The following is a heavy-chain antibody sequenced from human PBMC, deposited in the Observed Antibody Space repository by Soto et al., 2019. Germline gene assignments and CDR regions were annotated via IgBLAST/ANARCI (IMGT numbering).Heavy chain of an antibody. D-gene: IGHD3-9*01. CDR1: GFTFTSPW. Sequence: GGSLRLSCAASGFTFTSPWMHWVRQAPGKGLEWVSYISSSSSTIYYADSVKGRFTISRDNAKNSLYLQMDSLRDEDTAVYYCAATGYFSDYWGQGTLVTVSS. V-gene: IGHV3-48*02. CDR2: ISSSSSTI. CDR3: AATGYFSDY. J-gene: IGHJ4*02.